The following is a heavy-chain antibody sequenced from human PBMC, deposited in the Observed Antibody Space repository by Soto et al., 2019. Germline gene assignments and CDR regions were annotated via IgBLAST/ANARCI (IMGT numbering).Heavy chain of an antibody. CDR1: GGTFSSYA. V-gene: IGHV1-69*13. Sequence: ASVKVSCKASGGTFSSYAISWVRQAPGQGLEWMGGIIPIFGTANYAQKFQGRVTITADESTSTAYMELSSLRSEDTAVYYCARERGQGYYYDSSVGPYDAFDIWGQGTMVTVSS. CDR3: ARERGQGYYYDSSVGPYDAFDI. CDR2: IIPIFGTA. D-gene: IGHD3-22*01. J-gene: IGHJ3*02.